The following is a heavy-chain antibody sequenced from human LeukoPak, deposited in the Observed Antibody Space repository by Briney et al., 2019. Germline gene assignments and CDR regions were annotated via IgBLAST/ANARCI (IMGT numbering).Heavy chain of an antibody. CDR3: ARNHGGWFDS. D-gene: IGHD4-23*01. J-gene: IGHJ5*01. CDR1: GGSISSYY. CDR2: IYYSGST. Sequence: SETLSLTCTVSGGSISSYYWSWIRQPPGKGLEWIGYIYYSGSTNYNPSLKSRVTISVDTSKNQFSLKLSSVAAADTAVYYCARNHGGWFDSWGQGTLVTVSS. V-gene: IGHV4-59*08.